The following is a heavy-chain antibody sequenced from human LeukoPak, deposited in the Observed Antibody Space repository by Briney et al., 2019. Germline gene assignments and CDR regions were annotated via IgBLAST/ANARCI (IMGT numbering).Heavy chain of an antibody. CDR3: AKGLRKLIVGSTEYYFDY. V-gene: IGHV3-30*02. CDR2: IRNDGRNK. J-gene: IGHJ4*02. CDR1: GFTFSSYG. D-gene: IGHD1-26*01. Sequence: GGSLRLSCAASGFTFSSYGMHWVRQAPGKGLEWVAFIRNDGRNKYYADSVKGRFTISRDNSKNTLYLQMNSLRAEDTAVYYCAKGLRKLIVGSTEYYFDYWGQGTLVTVSS.